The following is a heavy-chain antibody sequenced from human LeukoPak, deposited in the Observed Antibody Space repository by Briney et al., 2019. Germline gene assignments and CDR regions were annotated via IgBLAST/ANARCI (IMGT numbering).Heavy chain of an antibody. CDR1: GGSISSSSYY. CDR2: IHYSGST. Sequence: SETLSLTCTVSGGSISSSSYYWGWIRQPPGKGLEWIGSIHYSGSTYYNPSLKSRVTISVDTSKNQFSLKLSSVTAADTAVYYCARGPYSSGWYPNNWFDPWGQGTLVTVSS. V-gene: IGHV4-39*01. D-gene: IGHD6-19*01. CDR3: ARGPYSSGWYPNNWFDP. J-gene: IGHJ5*02.